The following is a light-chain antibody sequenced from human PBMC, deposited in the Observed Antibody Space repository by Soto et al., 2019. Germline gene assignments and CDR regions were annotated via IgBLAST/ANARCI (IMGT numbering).Light chain of an antibody. Sequence: QSALTQPRSVSGSPGQSVTISCSGTSSDVGGYNYVSWYQQHPGKAPKLMIYDVTKRPSGVPDRFSGSKSGNRASLTISGLQAEDEADYHCCSYAGSYSYVVGTGTKVTVL. J-gene: IGLJ1*01. CDR3: CSYAGSYSYV. CDR1: SSDVGGYNY. V-gene: IGLV2-11*01. CDR2: DVT.